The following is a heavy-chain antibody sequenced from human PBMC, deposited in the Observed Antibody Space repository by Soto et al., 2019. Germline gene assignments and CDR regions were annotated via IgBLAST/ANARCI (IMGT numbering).Heavy chain of an antibody. Sequence: SETVSLTXTVSGGSISSYYWSWIRQPPGKGLEWIGYIYYSGSTNYNPSLKSRVTISVDTSKNQFSLKLSSVTAADTAVYYCAREGRSSTSCYTPYYYYGMDVWGQGTTVTVSS. CDR2: IYYSGST. CDR3: AREGRSSTSCYTPYYYYGMDV. J-gene: IGHJ6*02. CDR1: GGSISSYY. D-gene: IGHD2-2*01. V-gene: IGHV4-59*01.